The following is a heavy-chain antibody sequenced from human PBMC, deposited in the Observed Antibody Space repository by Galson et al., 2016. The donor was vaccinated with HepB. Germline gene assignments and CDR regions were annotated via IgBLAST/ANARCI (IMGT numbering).Heavy chain of an antibody. Sequence: SLRLSCAASRFPFSNYGMHWVRQAPGKGLEWVAMISHEGSRTFYADSVKGRFTISRDNSINTSYLQMNSLRDEATAVYYCGGDPSNSGCAFDPWGQGTLVTVSS. CDR3: GGDPSNSGCAFDP. CDR1: RFPFSNYG. V-gene: IGHV3-33*01. D-gene: IGHD6-19*01. CDR2: ISHEGSRT. J-gene: IGHJ5*02.